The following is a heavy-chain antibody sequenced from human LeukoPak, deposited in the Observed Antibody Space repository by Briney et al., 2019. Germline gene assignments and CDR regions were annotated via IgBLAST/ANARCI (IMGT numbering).Heavy chain of an antibody. CDR3: ARTRNGYSYGYPHGGNWFDP. V-gene: IGHV4-61*02. CDR1: GGSISSGSYY. D-gene: IGHD5-18*01. Sequence: SETLSLTCTVSGGSISSGSYYWSWIRQPAGKGLEWIGRIYTSGSTNYNPSLKSRVTISVDTSKNQFSLKLSSVTAADTAVYYCARTRNGYSYGYPHGGNWFDPWGQGTLVTVSS. J-gene: IGHJ5*02. CDR2: IYTSGST.